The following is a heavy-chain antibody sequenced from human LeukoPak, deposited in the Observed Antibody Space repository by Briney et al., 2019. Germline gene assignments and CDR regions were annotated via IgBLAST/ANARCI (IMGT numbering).Heavy chain of an antibody. CDR3: ARDNYGSGSPYGMDV. CDR2: IYYSGST. CDR1: GFTFSSYW. D-gene: IGHD3-10*01. J-gene: IGHJ6*04. V-gene: IGHV4-59*06. Sequence: PGGSLRLSCAASGFTFSSYWMHWVRQAPGKGLEWIGYIYYSGSTYYNPSLKSRVTISVDTSKNQFSLKLSSVTVADTAVYYCARDNYGSGSPYGMDVWGKGTTVTVSS.